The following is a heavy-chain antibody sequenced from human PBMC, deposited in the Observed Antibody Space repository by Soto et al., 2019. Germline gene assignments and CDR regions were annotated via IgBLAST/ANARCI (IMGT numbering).Heavy chain of an antibody. CDR1: GFTFETYG. V-gene: IGHV3-30*03. J-gene: IGHJ4*02. Sequence: GGSLRLSCAASGFTFETYGMHWVRQAPGKGLEWMAVISYDGSNKYYADSVKGRFTISRDNAKNSLYLQMNSLRAEDTAVYYCARDWVVRGVIRGYFDYWGQGTLVTVSS. CDR2: ISYDGSNK. D-gene: IGHD3-10*01. CDR3: ARDWVVRGVIRGYFDY.